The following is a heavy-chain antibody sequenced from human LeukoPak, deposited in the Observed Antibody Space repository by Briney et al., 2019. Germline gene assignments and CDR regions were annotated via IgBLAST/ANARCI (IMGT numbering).Heavy chain of an antibody. J-gene: IGHJ4*02. D-gene: IGHD6-13*01. CDR3: ARDGIYSSSWYSPSDY. CDR1: GFTFDDYG. CDR2: INWNGGST. Sequence: GGSLRLSCAASGFTFDDYGMSWARQAPGKGLEWVSGINWNGGSTGYADSVKGRFTISRDNAKNALYLQMNSLRAEDTALYYCARDGIYSSSWYSPSDYWGQGTLVTVSS. V-gene: IGHV3-20*04.